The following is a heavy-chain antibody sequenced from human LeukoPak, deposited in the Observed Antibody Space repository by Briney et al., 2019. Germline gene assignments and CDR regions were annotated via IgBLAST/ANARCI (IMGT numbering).Heavy chain of an antibody. V-gene: IGHV3-23*01. Sequence: GGSLRLSCSASGFTFTNYGMSWVRHAPGKGLEWVAGLSGNGDGQFYADSVEGRFTISRDISNNIWYLQMNSLRAEDTAVYYCAKGCQCPSGLSSWFDPRGQGTLVAVSS. CDR1: GFTFTNYG. CDR2: LSGNGDGQ. J-gene: IGHJ5*02. CDR3: AKGCQCPSGLSSWFDP. D-gene: IGHD1-14*01.